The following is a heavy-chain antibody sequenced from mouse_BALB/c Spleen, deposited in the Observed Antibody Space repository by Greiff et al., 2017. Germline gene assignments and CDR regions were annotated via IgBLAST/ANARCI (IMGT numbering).Heavy chain of an antibody. J-gene: IGHJ4*01. CDR3: ARESWGGYYAMDY. D-gene: IGHD4-1*01. CDR1: GFTFSSYG. CDR2: INSNGGST. Sequence: EVKLVESGGGLVQPGGSLKLSCAASGFTFSSYGMSWVRQTPDKRLELVATINSNGGSTYYPDSVKGRFTIARDNAKNTLYLQMSSLKSEDTAMYYCARESWGGYYAMDYWGQGTSVTVSS. V-gene: IGHV5-6-3*01.